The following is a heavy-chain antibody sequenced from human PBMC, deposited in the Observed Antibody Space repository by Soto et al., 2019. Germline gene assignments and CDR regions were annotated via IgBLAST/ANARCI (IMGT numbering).Heavy chain of an antibody. D-gene: IGHD3-16*01. Sequence: GGSLRLSCAASGFTFSSYGMHWVRQAPGKGLEWVAVISYDGSNKYYADSVKGRFTISRDNSKNTLYLQMNSLRAEDTAVYYCAKATRGEFWGGRSVYFYCMDVWGPGTTVTVSS. CDR3: AKATRGEFWGGRSVYFYCMDV. CDR1: GFTFSSYG. CDR2: ISYDGSNK. J-gene: IGHJ6*02. V-gene: IGHV3-30*18.